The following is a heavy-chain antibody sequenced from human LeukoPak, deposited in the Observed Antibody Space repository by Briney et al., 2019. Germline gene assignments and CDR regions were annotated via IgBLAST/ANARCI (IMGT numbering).Heavy chain of an antibody. Sequence: GGSERLSCAASGFTFSSYSMNWVRQAPGKGLEWVSSISSSSSYIYYADSVKGRFTISRDNAKNSLYLQMNSLRAEDTAVYYCARREGIAADFDYGGQGTLVTVSS. D-gene: IGHD6-13*01. V-gene: IGHV3-21*01. CDR2: ISSSSSYI. CDR3: ARREGIAADFDY. J-gene: IGHJ4*02. CDR1: GFTFSSYS.